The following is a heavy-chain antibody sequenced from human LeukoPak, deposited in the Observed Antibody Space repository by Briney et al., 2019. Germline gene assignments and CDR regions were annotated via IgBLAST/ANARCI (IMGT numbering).Heavy chain of an antibody. V-gene: IGHV3-13*04. J-gene: IGHJ3*02. CDR1: GFTFSSYD. CDR2: IGTAGDT. Sequence: GGSLRLSCAASGFTFSSYDFHWARQPIGKGLEWVSAIGTAGDTYYPGSVKGRFTMSRENAKNSLYLQMNSLRAGDTAVYYCAGLREAAFDIWGHGTMVTVSS. CDR3: AGLREAAFDI. D-gene: IGHD1-26*01.